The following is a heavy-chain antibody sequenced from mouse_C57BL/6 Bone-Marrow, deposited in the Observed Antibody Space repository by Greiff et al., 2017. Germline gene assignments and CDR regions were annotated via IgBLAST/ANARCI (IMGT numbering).Heavy chain of an antibody. CDR3: ASAGYYYGSSYGFAY. CDR1: GFTFSSYT. CDR2: ISGGGGNT. J-gene: IGHJ3*01. Sequence: EVQRVESGGGLVKPGGSLKLSCAASGFTFSSYTMSWVRQTPEKRLEWVATISGGGGNTYYPDSVKGRFTISRDNAKTTLYLQMSSRRSEDTALYYCASAGYYYGSSYGFAYWGQGTLVTVSA. D-gene: IGHD1-1*01. V-gene: IGHV5-9*01.